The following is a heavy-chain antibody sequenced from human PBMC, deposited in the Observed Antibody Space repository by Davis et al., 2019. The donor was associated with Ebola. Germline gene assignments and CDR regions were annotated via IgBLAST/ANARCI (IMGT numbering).Heavy chain of an antibody. D-gene: IGHD4-23*01. CDR1: GFTFSGYS. J-gene: IGHJ4*02. CDR3: ARRGPVVTPLDC. CDR2: ISASSII. Sequence: GESLKISCEASGFTFSGYSMNWVRQAPGKGLEWLSFISASSIIYYADSVKGRFTISRDNARNSLYLQMDSLKDEDTALYYCARRGPVVTPLDCWGQGTLVTVSS. V-gene: IGHV3-69-1*01.